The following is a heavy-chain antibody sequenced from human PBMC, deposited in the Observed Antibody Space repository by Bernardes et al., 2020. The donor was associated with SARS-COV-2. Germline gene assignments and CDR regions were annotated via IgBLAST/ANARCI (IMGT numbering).Heavy chain of an antibody. Sequence: GGSLRLSCAASGFTFSSYSMNWVRQAPGKGPEWVSYISSSSSTIYYADSVKGRFTISRDNAKNSLYLQMNSLRAEDTAVYYCARENLGSGWYIGGGFDYWGQGTLVTVSS. J-gene: IGHJ4*02. CDR1: GFTFSSYS. CDR2: ISSSSSTI. CDR3: ARENLGSGWYIGGGFDY. V-gene: IGHV3-48*04. D-gene: IGHD6-19*01.